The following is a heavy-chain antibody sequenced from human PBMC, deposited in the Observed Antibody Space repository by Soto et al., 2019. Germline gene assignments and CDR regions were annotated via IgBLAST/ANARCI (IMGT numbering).Heavy chain of an antibody. D-gene: IGHD6-13*01. V-gene: IGHV1-46*01. Sequence: QVQLVQSGAEVKKPGASVKVSCKASGYIFTNYYIHWVRQAPGQGLEWMAIINPLPTSGSTNYAPKFQGRVTVTRDTSTSTVYMELSSLGSEDTAIYYCARDLAAAAYWGQGTLVTVSS. CDR3: ARDLAAAAY. CDR1: GYIFTNYY. J-gene: IGHJ4*02. CDR2: INPLPTSGST.